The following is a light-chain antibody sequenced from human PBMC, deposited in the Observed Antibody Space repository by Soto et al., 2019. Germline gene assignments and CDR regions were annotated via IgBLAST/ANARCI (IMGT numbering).Light chain of an antibody. CDR2: GAS. Sequence: FTPPRATHPLTPGERATLSCRASQSVSSSYLAWYQQKPGQAPRLLIYGASSRATGIPDRFSGSGSGTDFTLTISRLEPEDFAVYYCQQYGSSPRTFGQGTKVDIK. CDR3: QQYGSSPRT. CDR1: QSVSSSY. V-gene: IGKV3-20*01. J-gene: IGKJ1*01.